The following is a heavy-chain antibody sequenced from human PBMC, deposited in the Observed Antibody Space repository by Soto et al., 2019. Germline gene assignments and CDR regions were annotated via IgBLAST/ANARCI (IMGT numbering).Heavy chain of an antibody. CDR1: GFTFSSYW. J-gene: IGHJ6*03. Sequence: GGSLRLSCAASGFTFSSYWMSWVRQAPGKGLEWVANIKQDGSEKYYVDSVKGRFTISRDNAKNSLYLQMNSLRAEDTAVYYWARDYSSGWYMYYYYYMDVWGKGTTVTVSS. V-gene: IGHV3-7*01. CDR3: ARDYSSGWYMYYYYYMDV. CDR2: IKQDGSEK. D-gene: IGHD6-19*01.